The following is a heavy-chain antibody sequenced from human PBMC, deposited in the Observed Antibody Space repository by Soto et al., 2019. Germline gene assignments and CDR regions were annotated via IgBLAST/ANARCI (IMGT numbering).Heavy chain of an antibody. D-gene: IGHD6-19*01. V-gene: IGHV4-59*01. CDR1: GGSISSYY. CDR3: ARVWGWYFDY. J-gene: IGHJ4*02. Sequence: QVQLQESGPGLVKPSETLSLTCTVSGGSISSYYRSWILQPPGKGLEWIGYIYYSGSTNYNPSLKSRVTISVDTSKNQFSLKLSSVTAADTAVYYCARVWGWYFDYWGQGTLVTVSS. CDR2: IYYSGST.